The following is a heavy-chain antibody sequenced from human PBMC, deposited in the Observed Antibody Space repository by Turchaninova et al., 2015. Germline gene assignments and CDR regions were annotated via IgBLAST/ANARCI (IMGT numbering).Heavy chain of an antibody. CDR2: MWSDGRSK. J-gene: IGHJ3*02. Sequence: QVQLVVSGGGVIQPGKSLRLSCVASNFIFNLYNLLWVRQAPGKGLEWGAGMWSDGRSKDYPESLKGRLAMSRDNSKNTVDLQTTNMRVEETAIYFCSRDPTRRTVISASDGLDIWGQGTLVTVSS. V-gene: IGHV3-33*01. D-gene: IGHD2/OR15-2a*01. CDR3: SRDPTRRTVISASDGLDI. CDR1: NFIFNLYN.